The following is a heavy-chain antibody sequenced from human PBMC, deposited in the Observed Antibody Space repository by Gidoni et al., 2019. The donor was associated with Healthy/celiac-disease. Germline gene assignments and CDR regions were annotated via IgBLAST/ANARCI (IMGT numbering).Heavy chain of an antibody. V-gene: IGHV3-21*01. D-gene: IGHD3-16*01. Sequence: EVQLVESGGGLVKPGGSLRLSCAASGFTFSSYSMNWVRQAPGKGLEWVSSISSSSSYIYYADSVKGRFTISRDNAKNSLYLQMNSLRAEDTAVYYCARDRWIESGEFFDYWGQGTLVTVSS. J-gene: IGHJ4*02. CDR1: GFTFSSYS. CDR2: ISSSSSYI. CDR3: ARDRWIESGEFFDY.